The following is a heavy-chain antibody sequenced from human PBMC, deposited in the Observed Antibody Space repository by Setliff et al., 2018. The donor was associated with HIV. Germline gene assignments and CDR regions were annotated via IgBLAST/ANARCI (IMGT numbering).Heavy chain of an antibody. CDR1: GYTFTSYG. CDR2: ISAYNGNT. CDR3: ARRPCDRASCSCDF. Sequence: ASVKVSCKASGYTFTSYGISWVRQAPGQGLEWMGWISAYNGNTNYAQKLQGRVTMTTDTTTSTAYMELRSLRSDDTAVYYCARRPCDRASCSCDFWGQGTLVTVSS. V-gene: IGHV1-18*01. J-gene: IGHJ4*02. D-gene: IGHD2-2*01.